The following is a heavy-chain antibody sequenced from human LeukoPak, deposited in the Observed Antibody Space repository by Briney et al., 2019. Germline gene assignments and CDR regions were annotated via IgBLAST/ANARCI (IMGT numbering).Heavy chain of an antibody. J-gene: IGHJ6*03. CDR1: GGSISSYY. V-gene: IGHV4-59*01. Sequence: SETLSLTCTVSGGSISSYYWSWIRQPPGKGLEWIGYIYYSGSTNYNPSLKSRVTISVDTSKNQFSLKLSSVTAADTAVYYCARRRIAAAFPPYYYYMDVWGKGTTVTVS. D-gene: IGHD6-13*01. CDR3: ARRRIAAAFPPYYYYMDV. CDR2: IYYSGST.